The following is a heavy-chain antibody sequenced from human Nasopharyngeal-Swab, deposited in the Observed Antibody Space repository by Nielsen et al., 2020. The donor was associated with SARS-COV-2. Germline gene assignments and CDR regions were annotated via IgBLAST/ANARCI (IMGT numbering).Heavy chain of an antibody. CDR2: INAGNGNT. J-gene: IGHJ4*02. Sequence: ASVKVSCTGSGSGFASYWIGWVRQMPGKGLEWMGRINAGNGNTKYSQKFQGRVTITRDTSASTAYMELSSLRSEDTAVYYCARGVFWSRLRLGGLDYWGQGTLVTVSS. CDR1: GSGFASYW. V-gene: IGHV1-3*01. CDR3: ARGVFWSRLRLGGLDY. D-gene: IGHD5-12*01.